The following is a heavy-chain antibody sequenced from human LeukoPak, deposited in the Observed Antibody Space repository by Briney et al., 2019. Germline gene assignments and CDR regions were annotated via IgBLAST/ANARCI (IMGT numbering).Heavy chain of an antibody. D-gene: IGHD3-10*01. CDR1: GGSISSYY. J-gene: IGHJ2*01. V-gene: IGHV4-59*08. Sequence: SETLSLTCTVSGGSISSYYWSWTRQPPGKGLEWIGYIYYSGSTNYNPSLKSRVTISVDTSKNQFSLKLSSVTAADTAVYYCARHSVWFGEFQHNRDWYFDLWGRGTLVTVSS. CDR2: IYYSGST. CDR3: ARHSVWFGEFQHNRDWYFDL.